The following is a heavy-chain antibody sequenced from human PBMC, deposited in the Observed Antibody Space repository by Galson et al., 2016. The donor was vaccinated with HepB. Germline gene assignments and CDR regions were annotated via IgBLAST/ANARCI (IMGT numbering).Heavy chain of an antibody. J-gene: IGHJ4*02. CDR2: IYPGDSDS. Sequence: QSGAEVKKPGESLKISCKGSGYSFTSYRIGWVRQMPGKGLEWMGIIYPGDSDSRYSPSFQGQVTFSAVKSISTAFLQWSSLKASDTAMYYCARRMRYSSSAFDYWGQGTLVTVSS. V-gene: IGHV5-51*01. CDR3: ARRMRYSSSAFDY. CDR1: GYSFTSYR. D-gene: IGHD6-6*01.